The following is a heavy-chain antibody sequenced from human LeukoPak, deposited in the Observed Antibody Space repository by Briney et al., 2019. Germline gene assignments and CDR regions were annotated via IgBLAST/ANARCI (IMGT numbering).Heavy chain of an antibody. CDR3: ARAAAGTGSWLQYFDY. J-gene: IGHJ4*02. V-gene: IGHV3-21*01. Sequence: SEGSLRLSCAASGFTFSTYSLNWVRQAPGKGLEWVSSITSSSSYIYYADSLKGRFTISRDNAKNSLYLQMNSLRAEDTAVYYCARAAAGTGSWLQYFDYWGQGTLVTVSS. D-gene: IGHD6-13*01. CDR2: ITSSSSYI. CDR1: GFTFSTYS.